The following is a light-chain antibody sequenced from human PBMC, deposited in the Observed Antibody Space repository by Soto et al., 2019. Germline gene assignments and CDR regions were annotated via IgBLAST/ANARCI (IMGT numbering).Light chain of an antibody. CDR2: VNSDGSH. CDR3: QTWGTGG. J-gene: IGLJ7*01. Sequence: QSVLPQSPSASASLGASVQLTCTLSSGHGNYAIAGHQQQPEKGPRYLMKVNSDGSHSKGVGIPDRFSGSSAGAERYLIISSLRSEEEADYFWQTWGTGGFGVGTQLTVL. V-gene: IGLV4-69*01. CDR1: SGHGNYA.